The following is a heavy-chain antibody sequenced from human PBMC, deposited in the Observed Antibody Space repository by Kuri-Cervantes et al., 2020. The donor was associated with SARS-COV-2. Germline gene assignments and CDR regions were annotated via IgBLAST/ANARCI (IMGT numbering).Heavy chain of an antibody. D-gene: IGHD2-15*01. V-gene: IGHV3-21*01. J-gene: IGHJ6*03. CDR1: GSTFSSHS. CDR2: TSSGSTYI. Sequence: GESLKISCAASGSTFSSHSMNWVRQAPGKGLEWVSCTSSGSTYIYYVDSVKGRFTISRDNAKNSLYLQMNSLRAEDTAVYYCARAGGSGGTSNYYYMDVWGKGTTVTVSS. CDR3: ARAGGSGGTSNYYYMDV.